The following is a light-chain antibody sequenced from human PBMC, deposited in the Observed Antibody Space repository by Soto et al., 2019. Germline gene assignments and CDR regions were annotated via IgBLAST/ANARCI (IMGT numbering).Light chain of an antibody. J-gene: IGKJ1*01. V-gene: IGKV3-11*01. CDR1: QSISSY. Sequence: GLKQSPDTLSLPPGERATLSCRASQSISSYLAWYQQKPGQAPRLLIYDASSRATGIPARFSGSESGTDFTLTISSLEPEDFAVYYCQQLTDWPPQWTFGQGTKVE. CDR2: DAS. CDR3: QQLTDWPPQWT.